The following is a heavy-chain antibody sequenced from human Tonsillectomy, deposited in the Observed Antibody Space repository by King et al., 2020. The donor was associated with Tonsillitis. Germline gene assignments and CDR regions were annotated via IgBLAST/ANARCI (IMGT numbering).Heavy chain of an antibody. CDR2: ISYDGSDK. CDR1: GFTFSDCG. V-gene: IGHV3-30*18. CDR3: AKEGGAQYCSSATCSADY. J-gene: IGHJ4*02. Sequence: VQLVESGGGVVQPGRSLRLSCAASGFTFSDCGMHLVRQAPGKGLDWVAAISYDGSDKDYGDSVRGRFTISRDNSRNTLYLQLNSLRADDTAVYYCAKEGGAQYCSSATCSADYWGQGTLVTVSS. D-gene: IGHD2-2*01.